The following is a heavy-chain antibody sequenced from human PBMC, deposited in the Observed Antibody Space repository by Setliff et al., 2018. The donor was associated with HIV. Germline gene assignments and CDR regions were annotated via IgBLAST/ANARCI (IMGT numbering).Heavy chain of an antibody. CDR2: ISGTGTTV. CDR1: GFTFSSYA. CDR3: ARDWRSGYDLNFDY. Sequence: TGGSLRLSCAASGFTFSSYAMSWVRQAPGGGLEWLSYISGTGTTVSYADSVRGRFIISRDSVRNVMYLHIKSLRVEDTAMYYCARDWRSGYDLNFDYWGQGTLVTVSS. J-gene: IGHJ4*02. D-gene: IGHD5-12*01. V-gene: IGHV3-48*01.